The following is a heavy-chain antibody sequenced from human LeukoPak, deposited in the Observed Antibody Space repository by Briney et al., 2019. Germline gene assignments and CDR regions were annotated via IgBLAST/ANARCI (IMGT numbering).Heavy chain of an antibody. J-gene: IGHJ1*01. V-gene: IGHV1-69*04. CDR3: ALAYCGGDCYDSAEYFQH. Sequence: GASVKVSCKASGGTFSSYAISWVRQAPGQGLEWMGRIIPIFGIANYAQKFQGRVTITADKSTSTAYMELSSLRSEDTAVYYCALAYCGGDCYDSAEYFQHWGQGTLVTVSS. CDR1: GGTFSSYA. D-gene: IGHD2-21*02. CDR2: IIPIFGIA.